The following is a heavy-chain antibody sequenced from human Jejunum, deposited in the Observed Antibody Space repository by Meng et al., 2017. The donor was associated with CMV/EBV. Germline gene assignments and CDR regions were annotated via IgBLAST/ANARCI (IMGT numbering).Heavy chain of an antibody. J-gene: IGHJ4*02. CDR2: IIPILGIA. Sequence: QGQVVKSGAEVKKPGYSVNVSCKASGGTFSSYTISWVRQAPGQGLEWMGRIIPILGIANYAQKSQGRVTITADKSTSTAYMELSSLRSEDTAVYYCARDEGGWLTAPDYWGQGTLVTVSS. CDR3: ARDEGGWLTAPDY. V-gene: IGHV1-69*08. D-gene: IGHD5-24*01. CDR1: GGTFSSYT.